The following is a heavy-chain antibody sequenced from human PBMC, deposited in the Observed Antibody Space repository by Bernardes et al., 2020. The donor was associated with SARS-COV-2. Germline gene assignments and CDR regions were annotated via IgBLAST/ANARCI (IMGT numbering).Heavy chain of an antibody. V-gene: IGHV4-59*12. J-gene: IGHJ4*02. Sequence: SETLFLTCTVSGDSINTYYWNWIRQPPGQGLEWIGYISYIGSTNYNPSLKSRVTISVDRSRNQFSLKLNSVTAADTAMYYCARTPSSSWSYYFDSWGRGTLVTVSS. CDR2: ISYIGST. CDR3: ARTPSSSWSYYFDS. D-gene: IGHD6-13*01. CDR1: GDSINTYY.